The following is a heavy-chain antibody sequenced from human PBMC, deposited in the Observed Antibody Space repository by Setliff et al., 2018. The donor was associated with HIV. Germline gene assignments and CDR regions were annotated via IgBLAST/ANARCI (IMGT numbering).Heavy chain of an antibody. CDR2: MYYSRTT. D-gene: IGHD3-16*02. V-gene: IGHV4-39*01. Sequence: SETLSLTCNVSDDSISSYYWGWIRQPPGRGLEWIVSMYYSRTTYYNPSLESRVALSVDTSKNQFSLHLTSVTAADTAIYYCARHDPEETLSFGNLSSLANFDSWGQGTLVTV. CDR1: DDSISSYY. J-gene: IGHJ4*02. CDR3: ARHDPEETLSFGNLSSLANFDS.